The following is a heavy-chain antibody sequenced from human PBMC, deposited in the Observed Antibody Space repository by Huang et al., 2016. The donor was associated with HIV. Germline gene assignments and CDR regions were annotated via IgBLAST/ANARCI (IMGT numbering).Heavy chain of an antibody. D-gene: IGHD3-10*01. V-gene: IGHV3-7*01. Sequence: EVQLVESGGGLVQPGGSLRLSCTASGFTFGCYWMSWVRRAPGKGVEWVDNRKQEGSEKYYVDAVKGRFSIARDNAKNSLYLQMNSLRAEDTAVYYCARRLRYYYGSGRTSGYFDYWGQGTLVTVSS. CDR2: RKQEGSEK. J-gene: IGHJ4*02. CDR3: ARRLRYYYGSGRTSGYFDY. CDR1: GFTFGCYW.